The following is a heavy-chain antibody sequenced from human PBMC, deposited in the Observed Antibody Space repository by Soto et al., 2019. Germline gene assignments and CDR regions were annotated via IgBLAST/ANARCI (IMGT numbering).Heavy chain of an antibody. D-gene: IGHD2-21*02. Sequence: PSETLSLTCAVYGGSFRCYYWSWIRQPPGKGLEWIGEINHSGSTNYNPSLKSRVTISVDTSKNQFSLKLSSVTAADTAVYYCARGEDCGGDCYSRRAFDIWGQGTMVTVSS. CDR1: GGSFRCYY. CDR3: ARGEDCGGDCYSRRAFDI. CDR2: INHSGST. J-gene: IGHJ3*02. V-gene: IGHV4-34*01.